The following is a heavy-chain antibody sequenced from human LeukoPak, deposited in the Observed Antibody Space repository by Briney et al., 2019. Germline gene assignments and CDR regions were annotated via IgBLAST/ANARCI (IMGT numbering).Heavy chain of an antibody. CDR1: GDSISNYY. J-gene: IGHJ4*02. CDR2: IYTSGST. Sequence: PSETLSLTCTVSGDSISNYYWSWIRQHAGKGLEWIGRIYTSGSTNYNPSLKSRVTMSVDTSKNQFSLKLSSVTAADTAVYYCARVSLVRGAPDYYFDYWGQGTLVTVSS. D-gene: IGHD3-10*01. V-gene: IGHV4-4*07. CDR3: ARVSLVRGAPDYYFDY.